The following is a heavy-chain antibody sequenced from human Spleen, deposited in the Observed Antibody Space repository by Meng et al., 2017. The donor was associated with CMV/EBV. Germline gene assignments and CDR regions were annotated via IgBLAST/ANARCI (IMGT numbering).Heavy chain of an antibody. J-gene: IGHJ4*02. CDR2: ISWNSGSI. CDR3: AKDGGGWDY. CDR1: GFTFDDYA. Sequence: SLKISCAASGFTFDDYAMHWVRQAPGKGLEWVSGISWNSGSIGYADSVKGRFTISRDNAKNSLYLQMNSLRAEDTVVYYCAKDGGGWDYWGQGTLVTVSS. V-gene: IGHV3-9*01. D-gene: IGHD3-16*01.